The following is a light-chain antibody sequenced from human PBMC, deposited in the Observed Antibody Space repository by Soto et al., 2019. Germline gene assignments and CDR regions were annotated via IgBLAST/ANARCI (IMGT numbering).Light chain of an antibody. CDR1: SSDVGGYNY. Sequence: QSALTQPRSVSGSPGQSVTISCTGTSSDVGGYNYVSWYQQHPGKAPKLMLYDVSKRPSGVPDRFSGSKSGNTASLTISGLQAEDEADYYCCSYAGSYTYVFGPGTKVTVL. V-gene: IGLV2-11*01. J-gene: IGLJ1*01. CDR3: CSYAGSYTYV. CDR2: DVS.